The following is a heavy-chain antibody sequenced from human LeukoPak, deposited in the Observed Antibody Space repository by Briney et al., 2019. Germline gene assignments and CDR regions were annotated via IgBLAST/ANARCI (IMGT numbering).Heavy chain of an antibody. J-gene: IGHJ1*01. V-gene: IGHV3-74*01. Sequence: GGSLRLSCAASGFTFSSYWMHWVRQAPGKGLVWVSRINSDGSSTSYADSVKGRFTISRDNAKNTLYLQMNSLRAEDTAVYYCAREMSSIYYYDSSGYYEEYFQHWGQGTLVTVPS. CDR3: AREMSSIYYYDSSGYYEEYFQH. CDR1: GFTFSSYW. D-gene: IGHD3-22*01. CDR2: INSDGSST.